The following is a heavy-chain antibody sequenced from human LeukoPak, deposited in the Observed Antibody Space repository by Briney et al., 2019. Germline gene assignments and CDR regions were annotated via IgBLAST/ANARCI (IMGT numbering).Heavy chain of an antibody. CDR3: AGGAGTSAVH. CDR1: GGSFSGYY. CDR2: FNHSGST. V-gene: IGHV4-34*01. J-gene: IGHJ4*02. Sequence: PSETLSLTCAVYGGSFSGYYWSWIRQPPGKGLEWIGEFNHSGSTDYTPSIKSRVTLSVDESKNKFSLTLSSVTAAHTPVYYCAGGAGTSAVHWGQGTLVTVSS. D-gene: IGHD2-2*01.